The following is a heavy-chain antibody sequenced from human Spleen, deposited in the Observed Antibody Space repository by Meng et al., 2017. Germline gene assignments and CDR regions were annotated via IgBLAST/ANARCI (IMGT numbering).Heavy chain of an antibody. Sequence: SETLSLTCAVYGGSFSGYYWSWIRQPPGKGLEWIGRIYTSGRTNYNPSFKSRVTISVDTSQNNLSLKLSSVTAADSAVYYCARGPTTMAHDFDYWGQGTLVTVSS. J-gene: IGHJ4*02. D-gene: IGHD4-11*01. CDR3: ARGPTTMAHDFDY. V-gene: IGHV4-34*01. CDR1: GGSFSGYY. CDR2: IYTSGRT.